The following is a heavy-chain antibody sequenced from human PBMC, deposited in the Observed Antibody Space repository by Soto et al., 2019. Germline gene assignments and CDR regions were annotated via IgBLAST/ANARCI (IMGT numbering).Heavy chain of an antibody. Sequence: VQLQQWGAGLLKPSETLSLTCAVYGGSFSGYHWSWFRQPPGKGLEWIGEINPSGSINYNPSLKSRVTISVETSKTQFSLNLSSVTAADTSVYYCATFVGATTVTQGSPRDYWGQGTLVTVSS. CDR1: GGSFSGYH. J-gene: IGHJ4*02. CDR2: INPSGSI. V-gene: IGHV4-34*01. D-gene: IGHD4-4*01. CDR3: ATFVGATTVTQGSPRDY.